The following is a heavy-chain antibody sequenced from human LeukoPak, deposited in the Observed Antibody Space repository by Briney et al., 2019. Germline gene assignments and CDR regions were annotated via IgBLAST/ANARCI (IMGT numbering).Heavy chain of an antibody. CDR2: IIPIFGTA. D-gene: IGHD6-13*01. V-gene: IGHV1-69*13. CDR1: GGTFSSYA. J-gene: IGHJ6*02. Sequence: SVKVSCKASGGTFSSYAISWVRQAPGQGLEWMGGIIPIFGTANYAQKFQGRVTITADESTSTAYMELSSLRSEDTAVYYCARDSLSSSWFHYYYGMDVWGQGTTVTVSS. CDR3: ARDSLSSSWFHYYYGMDV.